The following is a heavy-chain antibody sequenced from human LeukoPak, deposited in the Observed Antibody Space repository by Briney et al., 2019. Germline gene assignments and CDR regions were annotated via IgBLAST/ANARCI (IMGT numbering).Heavy chain of an antibody. Sequence: SETLSLTCTVSGGSISSYYWSWIRQPPGKGLEWMGYIHYSGSTNYNPSLKSRVTISVDTSKNQFSLKLSSVTAADTAVYYCARQNLGPSSWYRRTNWFDPWGQGTLVTVSS. D-gene: IGHD6-13*01. CDR2: IHYSGST. CDR1: GGSISSYY. J-gene: IGHJ5*02. V-gene: IGHV4-59*08. CDR3: ARQNLGPSSWYRRTNWFDP.